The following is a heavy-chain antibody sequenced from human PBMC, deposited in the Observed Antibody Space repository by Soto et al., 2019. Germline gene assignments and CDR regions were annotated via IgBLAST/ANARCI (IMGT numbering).Heavy chain of an antibody. D-gene: IGHD2-15*01. V-gene: IGHV1-18*01. CDR2: ISAYNGNT. J-gene: IGHJ4*02. CDR1: GYTFTSYG. CDR3: ARDKLGYCSGGSCYPHY. Sequence: ASVKVSCKASGYTFTSYGISWVRQAPGQGLEWMGWISAYNGNTNYAQKLQGRVTMTTDTSTSTAYMELRSLRSDDTAVYYCARDKLGYCSGGSCYPHYWGQGTLVTVSS.